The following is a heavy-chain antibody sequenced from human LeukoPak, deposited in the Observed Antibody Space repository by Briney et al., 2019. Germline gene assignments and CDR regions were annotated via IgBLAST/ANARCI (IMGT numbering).Heavy chain of an antibody. Sequence: PGGSLRLSCTVSGFTVSSNSMSWVRQAPGKGLEWVSSISSSSAYIFYSDSVKGRFTISRDNAQSSLYLQMNSLRAGDTAVYYCARQAVARPFDLWGQGTMVAVSS. J-gene: IGHJ3*01. CDR2: ISSSSAYI. V-gene: IGHV3-21*06. CDR1: GFTVSSNS. CDR3: ARQAVARPFDL.